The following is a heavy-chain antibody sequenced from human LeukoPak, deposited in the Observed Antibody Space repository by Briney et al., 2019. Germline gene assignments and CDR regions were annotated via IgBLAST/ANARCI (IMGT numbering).Heavy chain of an antibody. CDR1: GFTFSSYS. CDR3: ARWPHPSIAAVDY. J-gene: IGHJ4*02. Sequence: GGSLGLSCAASGFTFSSYSMNWVRQAPGKGLEWVSSISSSSSYIYYADSVKGRFTISRDNAKNSLYLQMNSLRAEDTAVYYCARWPHPSIAAVDYWGQGTLVTVSS. V-gene: IGHV3-21*01. D-gene: IGHD6-6*01. CDR2: ISSSSSYI.